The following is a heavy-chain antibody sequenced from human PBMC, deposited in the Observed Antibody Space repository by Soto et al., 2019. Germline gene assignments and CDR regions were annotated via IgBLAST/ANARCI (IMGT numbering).Heavy chain of an antibody. V-gene: IGHV4-34*01. D-gene: IGHD5-12*01. CDR1: GGSFSDYY. CDR3: ARGLQRRFGGYKGLGYHGMDV. CDR2: ISHSGST. J-gene: IGHJ6*02. Sequence: LSLTCAVNGGSFSDYYWSWVRQPPGKGLEWIGEISHSGSTSYNPSLKSRVTISIDTSKNQFSLKLSSVSAADTAMYYCARGLQRRFGGYKGLGYHGMDVWGQGTTVTVSS.